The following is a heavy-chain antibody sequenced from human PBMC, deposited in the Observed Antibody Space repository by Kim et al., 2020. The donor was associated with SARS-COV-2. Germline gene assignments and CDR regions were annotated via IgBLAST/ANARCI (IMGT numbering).Heavy chain of an antibody. D-gene: IGHD2-8*01. CDR3: AREMVSTCGGSCDA. Sequence: GGSLRLSCVVSGFTFSNYEMNWFRQAPGKGLEWLSYITPTGGIIFYADSVKGRFTTTRDNAKNSLYLQMNSLRAEDTAVYYCAREMVSTCGGSCDAWGQGTMVTISS. V-gene: IGHV3-48*03. J-gene: IGHJ3*01. CDR2: ITPTGGII. CDR1: GFTFSNYE.